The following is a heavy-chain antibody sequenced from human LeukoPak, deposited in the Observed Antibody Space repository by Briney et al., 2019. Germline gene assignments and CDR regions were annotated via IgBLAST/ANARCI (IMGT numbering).Heavy chain of an antibody. V-gene: IGHV4-59*08. Sequence: SETLSLTCTVSGGSITNYNWNWIRQPPGKGLEWIGYISDSGSTNYNPSLQSRVTISVDTSKNQFSLKLSSVTASDTAVYYCARRRVGDLTVGSDTWFDPWGQGALVSVSS. CDR2: ISDSGST. J-gene: IGHJ5*02. CDR1: GGSITNYN. CDR3: ARRRVGDLTVGSDTWFDP. D-gene: IGHD2-15*01.